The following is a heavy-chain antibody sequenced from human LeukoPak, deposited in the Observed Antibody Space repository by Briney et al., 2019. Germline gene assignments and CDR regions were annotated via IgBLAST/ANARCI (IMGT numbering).Heavy chain of an antibody. Sequence: SETLSLTCAVSGGSISSGGYSWSWIRQPPGKGLEWIGYIYHSGSTYYNPSLKSRDTISVDRSKNQFSLKLSSVTAADTAVYYCARGGVRGVIRCYFDYWGQGTLVTVSS. J-gene: IGHJ4*02. CDR2: IYHSGST. V-gene: IGHV4-30-2*01. D-gene: IGHD3-10*01. CDR3: ARGGVRGVIRCYFDY. CDR1: GGSISSGGYS.